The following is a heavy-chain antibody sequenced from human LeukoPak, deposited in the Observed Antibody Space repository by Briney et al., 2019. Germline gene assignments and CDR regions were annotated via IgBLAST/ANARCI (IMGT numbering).Heavy chain of an antibody. CDR2: IIPIFGTA. J-gene: IGHJ3*02. Sequence: SVKVSCKASGGTFSSYAISWVRQAPGQGLEWVGGIIPIFGTANYAQKFQGRVTITTDESTSTAYMELSSLRSEDTAVYYCARDMWRVRGGAFDIWGQGTMVTVSS. V-gene: IGHV1-69*05. CDR3: ARDMWRVRGGAFDI. CDR1: GGTFSSYA. D-gene: IGHD2-15*01.